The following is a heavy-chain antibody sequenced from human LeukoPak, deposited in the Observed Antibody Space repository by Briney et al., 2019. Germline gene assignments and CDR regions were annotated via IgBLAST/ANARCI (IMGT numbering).Heavy chain of an antibody. Sequence: ASVTVSCTVSGYTLTELSMHWVRQAPGKGLEWMGGFDPEDGETIYAQKFQGRVTMTEDTSTDTAYMELSSLRSEDTAVYYCATDLIRYGDYEGTHFGYWGQGTLVTVSS. D-gene: IGHD4-17*01. CDR3: ATDLIRYGDYEGTHFGY. CDR1: GYTLTELS. J-gene: IGHJ4*02. V-gene: IGHV1-24*01. CDR2: FDPEDGET.